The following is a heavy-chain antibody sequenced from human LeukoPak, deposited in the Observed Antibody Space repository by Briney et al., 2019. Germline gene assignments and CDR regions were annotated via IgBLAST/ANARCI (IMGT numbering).Heavy chain of an antibody. D-gene: IGHD6-6*01. CDR2: IYYSGST. CDR3: ARGRKLDTYYYYYYMDV. V-gene: IGHV4-59*01. Sequence: SETLSLTCAAYGGSFNNSYWTWIRQSPGKGLEWIGYIYYSGSTNYNPSLKSRVTISVDTSKNQFSLKLSSVTAADTAVYYCARGRKLDTYYYYYYMDVWGKGTTVTVSS. J-gene: IGHJ6*03. CDR1: GGSFNNSY.